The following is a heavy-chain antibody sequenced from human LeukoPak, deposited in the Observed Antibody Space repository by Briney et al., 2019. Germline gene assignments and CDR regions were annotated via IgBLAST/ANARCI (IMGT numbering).Heavy chain of an antibody. Sequence: SETLSLTCAGSARSFSGYYWSWIRQPPVKGRERIGEINHSGSTNYNPSLKSRVTISVDTSKNQFSLKLSSVTAADTAVYYCAQKYSSGLRSFDYWGQGTLVTVSS. D-gene: IGHD6-19*01. CDR2: INHSGST. V-gene: IGHV4-34*01. CDR1: ARSFSGYY. J-gene: IGHJ4*02. CDR3: AQKYSSGLRSFDY.